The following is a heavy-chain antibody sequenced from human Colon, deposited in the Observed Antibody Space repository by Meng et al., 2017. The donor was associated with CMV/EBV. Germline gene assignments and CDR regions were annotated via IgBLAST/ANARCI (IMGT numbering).Heavy chain of an antibody. CDR1: GFNLSRNY. CDR2: IYSGGET. J-gene: IGHJ4*02. Sequence: GESLKISCAGSGFNLSRNYMSWVRQAPGKGLEWVSLIYSGGETFYVDSVKGRFTISSDDSKNTLYLQMNSLRPEDTAVYYCAAPGPSMIVVAYWGQGTLVTVSS. V-gene: IGHV3-66*02. D-gene: IGHD3-22*01. CDR3: AAPGPSMIVVAY.